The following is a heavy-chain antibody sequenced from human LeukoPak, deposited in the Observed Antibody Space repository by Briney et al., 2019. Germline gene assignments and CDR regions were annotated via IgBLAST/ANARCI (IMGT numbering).Heavy chain of an antibody. CDR2: MNPNSGNT. J-gene: IGHJ4*02. CDR3: ARVMGSRPYLKQQLAY. D-gene: IGHD6-13*01. Sequence: ASVKVSCKASGYTFTSYDINGVRQATGQGLEWMGWMNPNSGNTGYAQKFQGRVTMTRNTSISTAYMELSSLRSEDTAVYYCARVMGSRPYLKQQLAYWGQGTLVTVSS. V-gene: IGHV1-8*01. CDR1: GYTFTSYD.